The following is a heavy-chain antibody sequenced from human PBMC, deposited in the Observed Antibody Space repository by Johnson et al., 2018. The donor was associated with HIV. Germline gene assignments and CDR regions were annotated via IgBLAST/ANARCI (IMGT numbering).Heavy chain of an antibody. D-gene: IGHD5-12*01. CDR2: IRYDGSNN. Sequence: VQLVESGGGLVQPGGSLRLSCAASGFTFSSYGMHWVRQAPGKGLAWVAFIRYDGSNNYFADSVQGRFTIPIDNSKNTLYLQMNSLRAEDTAVYYCAKDRSYIVATAMTDAFDIWGQGTMVTVSS. CDR3: AKDRSYIVATAMTDAFDI. J-gene: IGHJ3*02. V-gene: IGHV3-30*02. CDR1: GFTFSSYG.